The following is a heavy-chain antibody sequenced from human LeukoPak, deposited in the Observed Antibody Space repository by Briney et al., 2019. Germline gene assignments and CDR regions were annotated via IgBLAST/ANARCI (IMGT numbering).Heavy chain of an antibody. Sequence: PGGSLRLSCAASGFTFSSYGMHRVRQAPGKGLEWVAFIRYDGSNKYYADSVKGRFTISRDNSKNTLYLQMNSLRAEDTAVYYCAKDRAIAAAGTEGDYWGQGTLVTVSS. CDR3: AKDRAIAAAGTEGDY. CDR2: IRYDGSNK. D-gene: IGHD6-13*01. J-gene: IGHJ4*02. CDR1: GFTFSSYG. V-gene: IGHV3-30*02.